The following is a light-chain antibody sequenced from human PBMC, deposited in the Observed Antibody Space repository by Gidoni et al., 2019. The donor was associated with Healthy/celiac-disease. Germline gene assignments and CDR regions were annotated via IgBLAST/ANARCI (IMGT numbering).Light chain of an antibody. CDR1: SSDVGGYNY. CDR3: SSYTSSSTEV. J-gene: IGLJ2*01. CDR2: DVS. Sequence: QSALTQPASVSGPPGQAITISCTGTSSDVGGYNYVSWYQQHPGNAPKLMIYDVSNRPSGVSNRFSGSTSGNTASLTISGLQAEDEADYYCSSYTSSSTEVFGGGTKLTVL. V-gene: IGLV2-14*03.